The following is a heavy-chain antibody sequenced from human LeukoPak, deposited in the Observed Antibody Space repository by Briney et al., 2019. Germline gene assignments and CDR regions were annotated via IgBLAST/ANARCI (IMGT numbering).Heavy chain of an antibody. CDR2: ISTDGRGT. D-gene: IGHD5-12*01. V-gene: IGHV3-64D*06. CDR1: GFTFNIYA. CDR3: VRYSNSCYDP. Sequence: PGGSLRLSCSASGFTFNIYAMHWVRQAPGTGLEYVSAISTDGRGTYYADSVKGRSTISRDNSKNALYLQMSSLRPEDTAIYYCVRYSNSCYDPWGQGTLVTVSS. J-gene: IGHJ5*02.